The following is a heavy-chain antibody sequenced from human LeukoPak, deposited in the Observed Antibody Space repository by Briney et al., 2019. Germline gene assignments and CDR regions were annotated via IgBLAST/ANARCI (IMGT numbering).Heavy chain of an antibody. J-gene: IGHJ3*02. V-gene: IGHV3-30*18. Sequence: GSLRLSCAASGFTFSSYGMHWVRQAPGKGLEWVAGISYDGSNKYYADSVKGRFTISRDNSKNTLYLQMNSVRAEDTAVYYCAKSGYYDPYDAFDIWGQGTMVTVSS. CDR2: ISYDGSNK. D-gene: IGHD3-22*01. CDR3: AKSGYYDPYDAFDI. CDR1: GFTFSSYG.